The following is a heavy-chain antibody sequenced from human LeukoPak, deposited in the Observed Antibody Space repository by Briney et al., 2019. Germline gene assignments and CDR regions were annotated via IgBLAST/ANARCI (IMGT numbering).Heavy chain of an antibody. D-gene: IGHD3-22*01. J-gene: IGHJ4*02. CDR3: ARDRGSSGYYQYCFDY. V-gene: IGHV1-2*02. CDR2: INPNSGGT. CDR1: GYTFTSYD. Sequence: ASVKVSCQASGYTFTSYDINWVRQATGQGLEWMGWINPNSGGTNYAQKFQGRVTMTRDTSISTAYMELSRLRSDDTAVYYCARDRGSSGYYQYCFDYWGQGTLVTVSS.